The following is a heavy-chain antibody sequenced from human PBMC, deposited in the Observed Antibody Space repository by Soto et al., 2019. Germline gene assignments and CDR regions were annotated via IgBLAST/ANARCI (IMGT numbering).Heavy chain of an antibody. CDR3: ARRV. J-gene: IGHJ4*02. CDR1: GFTFSNYP. CDR2: ISAGGDRT. Sequence: EVQVSESGGGLAQPGGSLRLSCATSGFTFSNYPMNWVRQAPGKGLEWVSGISAGGDRTYYADSVKGRFTIFRDNSKNSVSLRMNSLRVEDTAVYYCARRVWGQGTLVTVSS. V-gene: IGHV3-23*01.